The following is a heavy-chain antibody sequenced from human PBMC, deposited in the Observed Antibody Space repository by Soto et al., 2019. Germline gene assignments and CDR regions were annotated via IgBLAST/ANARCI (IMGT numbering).Heavy chain of an antibody. J-gene: IGHJ6*02. D-gene: IGHD6-25*01. CDR2: INPSGGTT. CDR1: GYIFSNYY. V-gene: IGHV1-46*01. CDR3: ARGDGRGSSGFYYYCGMDV. Sequence: QVQLVQSGAEVKKPGASVKVSCKASGYIFSNYYMHWVRQAPRQGLEWVGIINPSGGTTSYAQKSQGRVTLTSDTITSTFYMELSSLRSEDTAVYYCARGDGRGSSGFYYYCGMDVWGQGTTVTVSS.